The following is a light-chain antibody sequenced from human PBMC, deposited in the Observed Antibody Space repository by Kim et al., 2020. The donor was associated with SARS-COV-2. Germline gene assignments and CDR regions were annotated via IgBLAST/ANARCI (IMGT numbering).Light chain of an antibody. J-gene: IGKJ2*01. CDR3: QVFNDWPPMYT. Sequence: SPGERDTLSCRASQSVSFNLAWYQQQPGQAPRLLIYGASIRATGIPARFTGSGSGTDFTLTISSLQSEDFAVYYCQVFNDWPPMYTFGPGTKLEIK. CDR2: GAS. CDR1: QSVSFN. V-gene: IGKV3-15*01.